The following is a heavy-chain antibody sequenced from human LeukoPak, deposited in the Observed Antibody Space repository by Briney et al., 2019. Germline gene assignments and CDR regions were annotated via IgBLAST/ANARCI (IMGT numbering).Heavy chain of an antibody. J-gene: IGHJ1*01. CDR1: GFTFSSYG. V-gene: IGHV3-30*18. CDR3: AKDNTLGAGSYYKAAKYFQH. Sequence: GGSLRLSCAASGFTFSSYGMHWVRQAPGKGLEWVAVISYDGSNKYYADSVKGRFTISRDNSKNTLYLQMNSLRAEDTAVYYCAKDNTLGAGSYYKAAKYFQHWAQGPLVTVSS. CDR2: ISYDGSNK. D-gene: IGHD3-10*01.